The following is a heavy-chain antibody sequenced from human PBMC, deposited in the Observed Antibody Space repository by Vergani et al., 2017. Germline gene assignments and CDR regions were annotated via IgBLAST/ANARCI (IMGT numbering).Heavy chain of an antibody. V-gene: IGHV3-30*02. CDR2: IQIDGSNQ. CDR1: GFTLSNND. CDR3: AKHFGSWGIDY. J-gene: IGHJ4*02. Sequence: QVQLVESGGGVFQRGGSLRLSCATSGFTLSNNDMQWIRQGPGKGLEFVAFIQIDGSNQYYADSVKGRFTLSRDFTKNTLYLQMNSLRTEDTATYYSAKHFGSWGIDYWGEGAQVIVSS. D-gene: IGHD3-10*01.